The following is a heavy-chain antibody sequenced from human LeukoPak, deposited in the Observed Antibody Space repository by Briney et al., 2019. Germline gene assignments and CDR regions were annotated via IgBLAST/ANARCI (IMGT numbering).Heavy chain of an antibody. D-gene: IGHD6-19*01. J-gene: IGHJ5*02. V-gene: IGHV4-31*03. CDR2: IYYSGST. CDR3: ARLAEAWFDP. CDR1: AGSISSSSHH. Sequence: PSETLSLTCTVSAGSISSSSHHWGWIRQHPGKGLEWIGYIYYSGSTYYNPSLKSRVTISVDASKNQFSLKLSSVTAADTAVYYCARLAEAWFDPWGQGTLVTVSS.